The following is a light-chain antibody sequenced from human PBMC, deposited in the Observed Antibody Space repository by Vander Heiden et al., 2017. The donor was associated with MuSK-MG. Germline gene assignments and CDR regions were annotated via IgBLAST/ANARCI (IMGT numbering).Light chain of an antibody. Sequence: EIALTQSTATLSLSPRERANLSCRASQSVSSYLAWYQQKPGQAHRLLNYDASNRATGIPARFSGSGSGTDFTLTISSLEPEDFAVYYCQQRSNWRTFGQGTRLEIK. J-gene: IGKJ5*01. CDR1: QSVSSY. V-gene: IGKV3-11*01. CDR3: QQRSNWRT. CDR2: DAS.